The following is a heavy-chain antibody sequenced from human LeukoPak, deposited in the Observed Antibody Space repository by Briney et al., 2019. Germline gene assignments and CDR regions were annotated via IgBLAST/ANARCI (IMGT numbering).Heavy chain of an antibody. J-gene: IGHJ4*02. CDR3: AKNTAVFNY. V-gene: IGHV1-18*01. CDR2: ISAYSGNT. Sequence: ASVKVSCKPSGFKFTSYDLSWVRQAPGQGLEWMGWISAYSGNTNYAEKFHDRVTMTTDTSTGMAYMELSRLSSDDTAVYYCAKNTAVFNYWGQGTLVTVSS. CDR1: GFKFTSYD. D-gene: IGHD5-18*01.